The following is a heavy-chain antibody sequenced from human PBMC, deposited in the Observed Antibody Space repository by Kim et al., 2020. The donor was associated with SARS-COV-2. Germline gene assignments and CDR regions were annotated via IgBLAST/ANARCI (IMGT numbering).Heavy chain of an antibody. J-gene: IGHJ4*02. CDR3: ARVADRRAAGTLFFDF. Sequence: DSVNGRFTISRGNSKNILFLQMNSLRAEDTALYYCARVADRRAAGTLFFDFWGQGTPVTVSS. D-gene: IGHD6-13*01. V-gene: IGHV3-30*07.